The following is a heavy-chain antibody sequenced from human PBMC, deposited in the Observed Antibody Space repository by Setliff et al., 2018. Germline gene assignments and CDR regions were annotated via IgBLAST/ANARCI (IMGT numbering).Heavy chain of an antibody. D-gene: IGHD2-15*01. J-gene: IGHJ4*02. CDR2: IIPIFGTP. Sequence: SVKVSCKASGGMSGTYSISWVRQAPGQGLGWIGAIIPIFGTPNYAQNFQDRVTITADISTTTVFMEMSSLRSDDTAVYYCARDGAYCSGGSCYSFDYWGPGTPVTVSS. CDR1: GGMSGTYS. V-gene: IGHV1-69*06. CDR3: ARDGAYCSGGSCYSFDY.